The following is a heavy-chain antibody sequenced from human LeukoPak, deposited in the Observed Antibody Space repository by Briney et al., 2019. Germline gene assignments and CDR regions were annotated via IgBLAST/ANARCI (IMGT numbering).Heavy chain of an antibody. CDR2: ISGSGGTT. J-gene: IGHJ4*02. D-gene: IGHD3-22*01. V-gene: IGHV3-23*01. CDR1: GFTFSTYA. Sequence: GGSLRLSCAASGFTFSTYAMSWVRQAPGKGLEWVSGISGSGGTTFYADSVKGRFTISRDNAKNSLYLQMNSLRAKDTAVYYCARTQKSITMIVVVITHFDYWGQGTLVTVSS. CDR3: ARTQKSITMIVVVITHFDY.